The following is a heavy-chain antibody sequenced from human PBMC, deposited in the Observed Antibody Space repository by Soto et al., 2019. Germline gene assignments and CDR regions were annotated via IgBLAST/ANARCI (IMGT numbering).Heavy chain of an antibody. J-gene: IGHJ5*02. CDR2: IKPDESEK. CDR3: VRGGSNYAS. CDR1: GFTFSDSW. D-gene: IGHD4-4*01. V-gene: IGHV3-7*01. Sequence: GGSLRLSCTASGFTFSDSWMTWVRQAPGKGLEWVARIKPDESEKKYADSVKGRFSISRDNAKNSMYLQMDSLRGADTAVYYCVRGGSNYASWGQGTLVTVSS.